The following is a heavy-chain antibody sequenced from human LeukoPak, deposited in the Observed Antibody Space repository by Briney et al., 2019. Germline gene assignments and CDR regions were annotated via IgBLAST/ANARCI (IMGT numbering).Heavy chain of an antibody. CDR1: GFTFSSYG. CDR2: IRYDGSNK. J-gene: IGHJ4*02. CDR3: AKTMVRGVIDAVLDY. Sequence: GGSLRLSCAASGFTFSSYGMHWVRQAPGKGLEWVAFIRYDGSNKYYADSVKGRFTISRDNSKNTLYLQMNSLRAEDTAVYNCAKTMVRGVIDAVLDYWGQGTLVTVSS. V-gene: IGHV3-30*02. D-gene: IGHD3-10*01.